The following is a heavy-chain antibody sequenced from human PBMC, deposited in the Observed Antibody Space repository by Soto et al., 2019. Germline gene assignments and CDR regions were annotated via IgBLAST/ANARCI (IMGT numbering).Heavy chain of an antibody. J-gene: IGHJ4*02. CDR3: AREDLSGSYSDY. CDR2: IYHSGST. V-gene: IGHV4-38-2*02. CDR1: GYSISSGYY. Sequence: SETLSLTCTVSGYSISSGYYWGWIRQPPGKGLEWIGSIYHSGSTYYNPSLKSRVTISVDTSKNQFSLKLSSVTAADTAVYYCAREDLSGSYSDYWGQGTLVTVSS. D-gene: IGHD1-26*01.